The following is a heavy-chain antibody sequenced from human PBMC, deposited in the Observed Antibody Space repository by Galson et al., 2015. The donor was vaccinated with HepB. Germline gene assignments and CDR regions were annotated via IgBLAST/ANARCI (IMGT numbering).Heavy chain of an antibody. Sequence: LRLSCAASGFTFSNAWMNWVRQAPGKGLEWVGRIKSKTDGGTTDYAAPVKGRFTISRDDSKNTLYLQMNSLKTEDTAVYYCTTDFLYCSSTSCYRRDYWGQGTLVTVSS. CDR3: TTDFLYCSSTSCYRRDY. CDR1: GFTFSNAW. CDR2: IKSKTDGGTT. V-gene: IGHV3-15*07. J-gene: IGHJ4*02. D-gene: IGHD2-2*01.